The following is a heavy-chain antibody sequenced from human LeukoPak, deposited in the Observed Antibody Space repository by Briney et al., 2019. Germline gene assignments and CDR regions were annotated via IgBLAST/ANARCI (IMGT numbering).Heavy chain of an antibody. CDR2: ISASGGRT. CDR1: GFRFSDFA. V-gene: IGHV3-23*01. J-gene: IGHJ1*01. CDR3: ARGPIAVAGTPSIYQH. Sequence: GGSLRLPCAASGFRFSDFAMSWVRQAPEKGLECVSVISASGGRTYSAESVKARFTISRDNSKNTLYLEMNSLRAEDTAVYYCARGPIAVAGTPSIYQHWGQGTLVTVSS. D-gene: IGHD6-19*01.